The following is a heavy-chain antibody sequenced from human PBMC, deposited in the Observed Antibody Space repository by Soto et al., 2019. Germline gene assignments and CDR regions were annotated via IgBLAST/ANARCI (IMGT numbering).Heavy chain of an antibody. D-gene: IGHD2-21*02. Sequence: ASETLSLTCSVSGASVTSPEHYWTWIRQSPGKGLEWIGYIYYGGSTVYNPSLKGRSTVSLDTSKNQFSLNLTSVTAADTAVYFCARWRYCLSGDCFPNWFDPWGQGTLVTVSS. V-gene: IGHV4-30-4*01. CDR3: ARWRYCLSGDCFPNWFDP. CDR1: GASVTSPEHY. CDR2: IYYGGST. J-gene: IGHJ5*02.